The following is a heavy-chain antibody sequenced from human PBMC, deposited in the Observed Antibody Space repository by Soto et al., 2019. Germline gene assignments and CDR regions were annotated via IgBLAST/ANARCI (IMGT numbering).Heavy chain of an antibody. J-gene: IGHJ4*02. V-gene: IGHV3-30*18. D-gene: IGHD2-2*01. CDR1: GFTFKFYG. CDR3: AKDRGGDCPDNSCYFGADY. CDR2: ISHDGNTH. Sequence: VHMVESGGDVVQPGKSLRLSCETSGFTFKFYGMHWVRQAPGKGLECVAVISHDGNTHYYADSVKGRFTISRDNSKNTLYLLMNSLRLDDSSTYYCAKDRGGDCPDNSCYFGADYWGQGALVTVSS.